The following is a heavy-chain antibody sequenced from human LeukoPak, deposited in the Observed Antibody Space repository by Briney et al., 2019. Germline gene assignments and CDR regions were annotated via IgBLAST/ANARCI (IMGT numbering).Heavy chain of an antibody. CDR2: MYYSGST. V-gene: IGHV4-39*01. CDR1: GGSISSSSYY. Sequence: PSETLSLTCTVSGGSISSSSYYWGWIRQPPGKGLEWIGSMYYSGSTYYNPSLKSRVTISEDTSKNQFSLKLSSVTAADTAVYYCARGRRAARQPDAFDIWGQGTMVTVSS. J-gene: IGHJ3*02. D-gene: IGHD6-6*01. CDR3: ARGRRAARQPDAFDI.